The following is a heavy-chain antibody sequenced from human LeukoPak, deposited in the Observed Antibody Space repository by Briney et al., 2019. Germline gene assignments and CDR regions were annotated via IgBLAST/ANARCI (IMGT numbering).Heavy chain of an antibody. J-gene: IGHJ4*02. CDR3: ASEYSGYAYFDY. D-gene: IGHD5-12*01. Sequence: PSETLSLTCAVYGGSFSGYYWSWIRQPPGKGLEWIGEINHSGSTNYNPSLKSRVTISVDTSKNQFSLKLSSVTAADTAVYYCASEYSGYAYFDYWGQGTPVTVSS. V-gene: IGHV4-34*01. CDR1: GGSFSGYY. CDR2: INHSGST.